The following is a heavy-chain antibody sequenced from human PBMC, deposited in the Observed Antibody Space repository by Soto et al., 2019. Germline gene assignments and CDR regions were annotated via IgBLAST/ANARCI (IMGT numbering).Heavy chain of an antibody. CDR3: ANGDARIRKTSVRGIITD. D-gene: IGHD3-10*01. Sequence: EVQLLEAGGRLMQPGLSLRLSCAASGFTFSNYAINWVRKAPGKGLEWVSTISGSGRTTFYADTVKGRFTISRDNADNTLSQEKNSMNSEDKDVYYCANGDARIRKTSVRGIITDWVQGTLVTVSS. V-gene: IGHV3-23*01. J-gene: IGHJ4*02. CDR1: GFTFSNYA. CDR2: ISGSGRTT.